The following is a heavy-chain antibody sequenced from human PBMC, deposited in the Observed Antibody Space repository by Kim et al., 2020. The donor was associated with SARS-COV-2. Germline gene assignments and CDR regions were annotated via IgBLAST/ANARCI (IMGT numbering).Heavy chain of an antibody. Sequence: GGSLRLSCAASGFTFSSYGMHWVRQAPGKGLEWVAVISYDGSNKYYADSVKGRFTISRDNSKNTLYLQMNSLRAEDTAVYYCAKDRHYDFWSGPEYHYYYGMDVWGQGTTVTVSS. CDR2: ISYDGSNK. J-gene: IGHJ6*02. V-gene: IGHV3-30*18. CDR1: GFTFSSYG. CDR3: AKDRHYDFWSGPEYHYYYGMDV. D-gene: IGHD3-3*01.